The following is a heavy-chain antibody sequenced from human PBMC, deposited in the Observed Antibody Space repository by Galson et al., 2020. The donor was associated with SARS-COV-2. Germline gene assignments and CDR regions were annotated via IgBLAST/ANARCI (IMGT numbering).Heavy chain of an antibody. CDR1: GGSISNYY. V-gene: IGHV4-59*01. CDR3: ARGGDTGDLRNVFDF. J-gene: IGHJ3*01. CDR2: IYSSGTT. Sequence: SETLSLTCTVSGGSISNYYWIWIRQSPGKGLEWLGFIYSSGTTKYNPSLRSRVTMSVDTSKNQFSLRLTSVAAADTAVYYCARGGDTGDLRNVFDFWGQGTLVTVPS.